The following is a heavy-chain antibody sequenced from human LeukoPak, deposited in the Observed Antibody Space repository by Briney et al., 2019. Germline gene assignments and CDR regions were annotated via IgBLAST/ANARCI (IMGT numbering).Heavy chain of an antibody. CDR1: GYSFTNYG. Sequence: GASVKVSCKASGYSFTNYGISWVRQAPGQGLEWMAWISAYNGDTNSAQTLQDRVTMTTDTSTSTAYMELRSLRSDDTAVYYCARVPIKGRSTSWGLFDYWGRGTRVTVSS. CDR2: ISAYNGDT. V-gene: IGHV1-18*01. CDR3: ARVPIKGRSTSWGLFDY. J-gene: IGHJ4*02. D-gene: IGHD2-2*01.